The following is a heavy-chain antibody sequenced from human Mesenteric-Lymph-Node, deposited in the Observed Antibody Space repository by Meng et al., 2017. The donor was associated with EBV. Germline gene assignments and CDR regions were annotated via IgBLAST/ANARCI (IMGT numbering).Heavy chain of an antibody. Sequence: QVQLQESGPGLVKPSETLSLTCTVSGAAVISGSHYWSWIRQPPGKGLEWIGYVYYSGTTDYNPSLKSRVAISVDTSKNQVSLKMYSVTAADTATYYYARATTWGGGEDCWGQGTLVTVSS. CDR2: VYYSGTT. J-gene: IGHJ4*02. V-gene: IGHV4-61*01. CDR3: ARATTWGGGEDC. D-gene: IGHD3-16*01. CDR1: GAAVISGSHY.